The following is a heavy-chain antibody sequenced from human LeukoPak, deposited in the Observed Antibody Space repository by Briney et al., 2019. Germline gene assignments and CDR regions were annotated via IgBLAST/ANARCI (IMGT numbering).Heavy chain of an antibody. CDR3: AKARWQLADYYYYYMDV. V-gene: IGHV3-23*01. Sequence: GGSLRLSCAASGFTFSSYAMNWVRQAPGRGLEWVSAISGVGRTSYYADSVKGRFTISRDNSENTLYLQMDSLRDEDTAIYYCAKARWQLADYYYYYMDVWGKGTTVTVSS. J-gene: IGHJ6*03. D-gene: IGHD5-24*01. CDR2: ISGVGRTS. CDR1: GFTFSSYA.